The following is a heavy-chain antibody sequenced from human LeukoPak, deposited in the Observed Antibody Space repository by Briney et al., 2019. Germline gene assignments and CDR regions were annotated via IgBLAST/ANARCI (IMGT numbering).Heavy chain of an antibody. V-gene: IGHV4-59*08. CDR1: GGSIRSYY. J-gene: IGHJ4*02. CDR3: ASEVQLYGY. Sequence: PSETLSLTCTVSGGSIRSYYWSWIRQPPGKGLEWIGYIYYSGSTNYNPSLKSRVSISVDTSKNQFSLKLRSVTAADTAVYYCASEVQLYGYWGQGILVTVSS. D-gene: IGHD5-18*01. CDR2: IYYSGST.